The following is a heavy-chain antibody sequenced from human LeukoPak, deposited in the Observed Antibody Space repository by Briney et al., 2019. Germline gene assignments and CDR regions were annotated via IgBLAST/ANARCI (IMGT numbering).Heavy chain of an antibody. CDR2: IYYSGST. V-gene: IGHV4-59*08. CDR1: GGSISSYY. CDR3: AGGRWELRHYFDY. Sequence: SETLSLTCTVSGGSISSYYWSWIRQPPGKGLEWIGYIYYSGSTNYNPSLKSRFTISVDTSKNQFSLKLSSVTAADTAVYYCAGGRWELRHYFDYWGQGTLVTVSS. D-gene: IGHD1-26*01. J-gene: IGHJ4*02.